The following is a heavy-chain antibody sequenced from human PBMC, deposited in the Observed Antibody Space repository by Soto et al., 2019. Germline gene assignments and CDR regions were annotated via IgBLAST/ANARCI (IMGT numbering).Heavy chain of an antibody. CDR3: AREPYGSGSYPLDY. D-gene: IGHD3-10*01. V-gene: IGHV1-18*01. Sequence: KRLLASVKVSCKASGYTFTSYGISWVRQAPGQGLEWMGWISAYNGNTNYAQKLQGRVTMTTDTSTSTAYMELRSLRSDDTAVYYCAREPYGSGSYPLDYWGQGTLVTVSS. CDR2: ISAYNGNT. J-gene: IGHJ4*02. CDR1: GYTFTSYG.